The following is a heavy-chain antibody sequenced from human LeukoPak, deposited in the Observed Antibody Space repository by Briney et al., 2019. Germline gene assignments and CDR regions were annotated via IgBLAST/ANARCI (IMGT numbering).Heavy chain of an antibody. Sequence: SETLSLTCTVSGGSISSSSYYWGWIRQPPGKGLEWIGSIYYSGSTYYNPSPKSRVTISVDTSKNQISLKLSSVTAADTAVYYCARDMVRGVIGSYYFDYWGQGTLVTVSS. CDR1: GGSISSSSYY. V-gene: IGHV4-39*07. J-gene: IGHJ4*02. CDR2: IYYSGST. D-gene: IGHD3-10*01. CDR3: ARDMVRGVIGSYYFDY.